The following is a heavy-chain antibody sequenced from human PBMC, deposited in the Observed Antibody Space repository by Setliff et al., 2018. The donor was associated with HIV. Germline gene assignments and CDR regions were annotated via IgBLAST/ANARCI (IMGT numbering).Heavy chain of an antibody. CDR1: GGPLNSRNW. J-gene: IGHJ6*03. Sequence: SETLSLTCAVSGGPLNSRNWWSWVRQPPGKGLEWIGRIYTSGNTNYNPSLKSRVTISIDTSKNQFSLKLSSVTAADTAVYYCARHRGMPGTTWYNHYMDVWGTGATVTVSS. D-gene: IGHD1-7*01. CDR2: IYTSGNT. V-gene: IGHV4-4*02. CDR3: ARHRGMPGTTWYNHYMDV.